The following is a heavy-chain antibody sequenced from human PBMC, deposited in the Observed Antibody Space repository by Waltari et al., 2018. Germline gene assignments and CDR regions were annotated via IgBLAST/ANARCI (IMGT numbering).Heavy chain of an antibody. V-gene: IGHV4-59*01. CDR1: GGSISSYY. Sequence: QVQLQESGPGLVKPSETLSLTCTVSGGSISSYYWSWIRQPPGKGREGIGYIYYSGSTSDSPPVKVGVTMSVDTAKNRFSLKLSAVTAADTAVYYCARAGGIYDFGSGSYYYYMDVWGKGTTVTVSS. J-gene: IGHJ6*03. CDR3: ARAGGIYDFGSGSYYYYMDV. D-gene: IGHD3-3*01. CDR2: IYYSGST.